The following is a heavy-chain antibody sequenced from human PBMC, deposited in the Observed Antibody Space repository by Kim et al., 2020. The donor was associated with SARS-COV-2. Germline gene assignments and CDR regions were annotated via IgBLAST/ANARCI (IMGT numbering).Heavy chain of an antibody. J-gene: IGHJ4*02. V-gene: IGHV3-23*01. D-gene: IGHD3-10*01. CDR2: ISGSGGST. CDR3: AKDVFVTMVRGVIFLGSTRYDY. Sequence: GGSLRLSCAASGFTFSSYAMSWVRQAPGKGLEWVSAISGSGGSTYYADSVKGRFTISRDNSKNTLYLQMNSLRAEDTAVYYCAKDVFVTMVRGVIFLGSTRYDYWGQGTLVTVSS. CDR1: GFTFSSYA.